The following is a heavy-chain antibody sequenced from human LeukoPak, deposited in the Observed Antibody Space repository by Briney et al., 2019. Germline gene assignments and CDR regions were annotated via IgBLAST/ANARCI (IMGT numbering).Heavy chain of an antibody. J-gene: IGHJ4*02. CDR1: GYTFTGYY. Sequence: ASVKVSCKASGYTFTGYYMHWVRQAPGQGLEWMGWINPNSGGTNYAQKFQGRVTMTRDTSISTAYMELSRLRSDDTAVYYCARRDWRGGGIAVAGTRYFDYWGQGTLVTVSS. V-gene: IGHV1-2*02. CDR3: ARRDWRGGGIAVAGTRYFDY. D-gene: IGHD6-19*01. CDR2: INPNSGGT.